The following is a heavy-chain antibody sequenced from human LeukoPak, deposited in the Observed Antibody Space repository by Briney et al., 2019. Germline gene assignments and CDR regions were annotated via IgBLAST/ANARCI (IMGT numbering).Heavy chain of an antibody. J-gene: IGHJ6*02. CDR1: GFSFSTYA. D-gene: IGHD2-15*01. CDR2: ISNDARVT. CDR3: AREKVVAAQYYYYGMDV. V-gene: IGHV3-74*01. Sequence: GGSLRLSCAASGFSFSTYAISWVRQAPGKGLEWISYISNDARVTEYADSVKGRFTISRDNAKNTLYLQMSGLRVDDTAVYYCAREKVVAAQYYYYGMDVWGQGTTVTVSS.